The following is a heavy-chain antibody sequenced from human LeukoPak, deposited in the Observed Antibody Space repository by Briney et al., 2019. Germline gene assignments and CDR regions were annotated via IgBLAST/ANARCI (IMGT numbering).Heavy chain of an antibody. D-gene: IGHD2-15*01. V-gene: IGHV4-4*07. CDR2: IYTSGST. J-gene: IGHJ4*02. CDR3: ARNSCPSGSCYDNRGYFDY. CDR1: GASISGHY. Sequence: SETLSLTCTVSGASISGHYWSWIRQPAGKGLEWIGRIYTSGSTNYNPSLKSRITISVDTSKNQFSLKLSSVTAADTAVYYCARNSCPSGSCYDNRGYFDYWGQGTLVTVSS.